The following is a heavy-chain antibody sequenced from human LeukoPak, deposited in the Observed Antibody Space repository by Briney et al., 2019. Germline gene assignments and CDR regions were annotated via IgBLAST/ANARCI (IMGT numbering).Heavy chain of an antibody. D-gene: IGHD6-13*01. CDR3: AKPKAASSGTGRYFDY. CDR2: IFGSGDST. V-gene: IGHV3-23*01. CDR1: GFTFSIYL. J-gene: IGHJ4*02. Sequence: GGSLRLSCAPSGFTFSIYLVSCVRQSPEEGVVWGAAIFGSGDSTYYAAPVKGRFTVSRDNSKNTLYLQMSGLRAEDTALYYCAKPKAASSGTGRYFDYWGQGTLVTVSS.